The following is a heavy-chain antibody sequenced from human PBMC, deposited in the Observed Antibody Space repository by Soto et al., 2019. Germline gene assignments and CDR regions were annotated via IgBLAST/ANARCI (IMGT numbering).Heavy chain of an antibody. D-gene: IGHD3-22*01. V-gene: IGHV4-39*01. Sequence: SETLSLTCTVSGGSISSSSYYWGWIRQPPGKGLEWIGNIYYSGSTYNNPSLKSRVTIPVDTSKNQFSLKLSPVTAADSAVYYCARQEYYYDRSGYYSPYYNSMDVWGQGTTVTVSS. CDR1: GGSISSSSYY. CDR2: IYYSGST. J-gene: IGHJ6*02. CDR3: ARQEYYYDRSGYYSPYYNSMDV.